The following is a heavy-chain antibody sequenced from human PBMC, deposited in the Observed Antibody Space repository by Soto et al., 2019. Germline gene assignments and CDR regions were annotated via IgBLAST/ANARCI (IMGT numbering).Heavy chain of an antibody. Sequence: PSETLSLTCTVSGGSISIYCWSCIRQPAGKGLEWIGRLHTSGSMNYHPSLKSRVNMSADTCRSHFSLNMNSVTTADTAVYYCAGDYSGNSFDYWGQGTLVTVSS. CDR1: GGSISIYC. CDR2: LHTSGSM. V-gene: IGHV4-4*07. D-gene: IGHD4-4*01. CDR3: AGDYSGNSFDY. J-gene: IGHJ4*02.